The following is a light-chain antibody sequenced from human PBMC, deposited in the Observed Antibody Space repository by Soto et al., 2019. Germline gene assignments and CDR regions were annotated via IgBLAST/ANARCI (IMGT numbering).Light chain of an antibody. CDR2: KAS. V-gene: IGKV1-5*03. J-gene: IGKJ3*01. CDR3: QQYNSYPIFT. Sequence: DIQMTQSPSTLSAAVGDSVTITCRARQSISSWLAWYQQKPGKAPKLLIYKASSLESGVPSRFSGSGSGTEFTLTISSLQPDDFATYYCQQYNSYPIFTFGPGTKVDIK. CDR1: QSISSW.